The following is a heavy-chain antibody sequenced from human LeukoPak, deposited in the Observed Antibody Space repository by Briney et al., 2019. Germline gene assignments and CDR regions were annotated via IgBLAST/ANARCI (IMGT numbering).Heavy chain of an antibody. J-gene: IGHJ6*03. D-gene: IGHD5-18*01. CDR3: AKQGAARQDYYMDV. CDR2: IIPIFGTA. CDR1: GDSFSSYA. Sequence: SVKVSCKASGDSFSSYAITWVRQAPGQGLEWLGRIIPIFGTASYPQKFQGRVTITADILSSTAYIEMTNLTSDDTAVYFCAKQGAARQDYYMDVWGNGTTVSVS. V-gene: IGHV1-69*06.